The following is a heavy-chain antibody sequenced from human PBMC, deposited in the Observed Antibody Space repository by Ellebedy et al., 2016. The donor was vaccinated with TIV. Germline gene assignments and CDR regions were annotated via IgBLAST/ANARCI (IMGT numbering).Heavy chain of an antibody. D-gene: IGHD3-9*01. J-gene: IGHJ4*02. CDR2: IGGSGSST. CDR1: GFTFSMYD. Sequence: GESLKISCAASGFTFSMYDMNWVRQAPGKGLEWVSGIGGSGSSTYYADSVKGRFTISSDNAKNTLYLQMNSLTAEDTAVYYCAKPLPLTLYWGQGTLVTVAS. CDR3: AKPLPLTLY. V-gene: IGHV3-23*01.